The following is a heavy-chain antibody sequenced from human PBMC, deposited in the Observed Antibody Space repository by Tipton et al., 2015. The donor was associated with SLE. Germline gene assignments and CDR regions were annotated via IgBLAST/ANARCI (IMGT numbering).Heavy chain of an antibody. CDR2: IYYTGSA. J-gene: IGHJ4*02. D-gene: IGHD6-13*01. CDR1: GASISSSY. V-gene: IGHV4-59*01. CDR3: ARGWGSWPYYFDY. Sequence: TLSLTCTVSGASISSSYWSWIRQPPGKGLEWIGYIYYTGSANYNPSLKSRVTISIDTSKNQFSLKLSSVTAADTAVYYCARGWGSWPYYFDYWGQGTLVNVSS.